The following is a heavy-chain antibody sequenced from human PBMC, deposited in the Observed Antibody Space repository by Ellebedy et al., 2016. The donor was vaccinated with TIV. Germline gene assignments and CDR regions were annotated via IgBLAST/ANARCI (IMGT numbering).Heavy chain of an antibody. J-gene: IGHJ4*02. CDR3: ASVYSGYENFDY. V-gene: IGHV4-59*01. CDR1: GGSISSYY. CDR2: IYYSGST. Sequence: SETLSLXXTVSGGSISSYYWSWIRQPPGKGLEWIGYIYYSGSTNYNPSLKSRVTISVDTSKNQFSLKLSSVTAADTAVYYCASVYSGYENFDYWGQGTLVTVSS. D-gene: IGHD5-12*01.